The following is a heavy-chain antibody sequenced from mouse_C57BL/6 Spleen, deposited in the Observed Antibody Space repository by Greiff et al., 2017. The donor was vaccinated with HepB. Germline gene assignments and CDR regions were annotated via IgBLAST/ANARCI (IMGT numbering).Heavy chain of an antibody. Sequence: EVKLQESGPGLVKPSQSLSLTCSVTGYSITSGYYWNWIRQFPGNKLEWMGYISYDGSNNYNPSLKNRISITRDTSKNQFFLKLNSVTTEDTATYYCARDYYGSSFMPWFAYWGQGTLVTVSA. D-gene: IGHD1-1*01. J-gene: IGHJ3*01. CDR3: ARDYYGSSFMPWFAY. CDR1: GYSITSGYY. V-gene: IGHV3-6*01. CDR2: ISYDGSN.